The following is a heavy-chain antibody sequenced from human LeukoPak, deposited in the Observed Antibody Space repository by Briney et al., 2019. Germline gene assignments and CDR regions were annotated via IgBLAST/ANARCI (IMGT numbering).Heavy chain of an antibody. CDR1: GFTFTSYW. CDR3: ARRGESTGYFQH. V-gene: IGHV5-51*01. CDR2: IYPGDSDT. J-gene: IGHJ1*01. D-gene: IGHD3-10*01. Sequence: GESLKISCKGSGFTFTSYWIGWVRQTPGKGLEWMGSIYPGDSDTRYSPSFQGQVTISADKSISTAYLQWSSLKASDTAMYYCARRGESTGYFQHWGQGTLVTVSS.